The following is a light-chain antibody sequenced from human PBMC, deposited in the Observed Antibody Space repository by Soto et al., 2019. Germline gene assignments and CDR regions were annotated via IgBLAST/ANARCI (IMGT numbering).Light chain of an antibody. CDR1: QSVTSN. V-gene: IGKV3-15*01. CDR2: GAS. Sequence: EIVMTQFPATLSVSPGERATLSCRASQSVTSNLAWYQQKPGQAPRLLIYGASTRAAGIPARFSGSGSGTEFTLTISSPQSEDFAVYHCQQYNAWPPAYTFGQGTKLEI. CDR3: QQYNAWPPAYT. J-gene: IGKJ2*01.